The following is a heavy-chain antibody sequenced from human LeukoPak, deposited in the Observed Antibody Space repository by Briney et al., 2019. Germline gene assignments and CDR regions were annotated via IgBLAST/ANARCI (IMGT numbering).Heavy chain of an antibody. V-gene: IGHV3-7*01. CDR3: ARISTGFGEILDAFDV. CDR2: IKEDGSEK. J-gene: IGHJ3*01. D-gene: IGHD3-10*01. CDR1: GFTFSNHW. Sequence: GGPLRLSCAASGFTFSNHWMSWVRQAPGKGLEWVANIKEDGSEKYYLDSVKGRFAISSDNAKNSVHLQMNSLRAEDTAVYYCARISTGFGEILDAFDVWGQGTMVTVSS.